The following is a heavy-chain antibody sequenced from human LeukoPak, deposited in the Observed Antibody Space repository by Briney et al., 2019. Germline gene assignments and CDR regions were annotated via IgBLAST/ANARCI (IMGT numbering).Heavy chain of an antibody. Sequence: PGGSLRLSCAASGFTVSSNYMSWVRQAPGKGLEWVSVIYSGGSTYYADSVKGRFTISRDNSKNTLYLQTNSLRAEDTAVYYCARDQDDITIFDYWGQGTLVTVSS. V-gene: IGHV3-53*01. CDR1: GFTVSSNY. CDR3: ARDQDDITIFDY. CDR2: IYSGGST. J-gene: IGHJ4*02. D-gene: IGHD3-9*01.